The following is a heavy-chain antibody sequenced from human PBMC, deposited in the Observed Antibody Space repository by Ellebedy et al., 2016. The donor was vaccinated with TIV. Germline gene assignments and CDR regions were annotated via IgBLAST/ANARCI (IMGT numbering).Heavy chain of an antibody. D-gene: IGHD3-22*01. CDR3: ARRDHYYDSRYFDY. CDR1: GGSISGYY. J-gene: IGHJ4*02. CDR2: INHSGST. Sequence: SETLSLXXTVSGGSISGYYWSWIRQPPGKGLEWIGEINHSGSTNYNPSLKSRVTISVDTSKNQFSLKLSSVTAADMAVYYCARRDHYYDSRYFDYWGQGTLVTVSS. V-gene: IGHV4-34*01.